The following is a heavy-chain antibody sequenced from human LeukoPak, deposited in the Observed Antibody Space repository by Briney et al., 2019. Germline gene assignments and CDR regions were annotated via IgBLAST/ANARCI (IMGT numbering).Heavy chain of an antibody. CDR2: IYWDDDK. D-gene: IGHD3-10*01. V-gene: IGHV2-5*02. J-gene: IGHJ5*02. CDR3: AYNRSDYYCSGSYRWFDP. Sequence: SGPTLVKPTQTLTLTCTFSGFSLSTSGVGVGWIRQPPGKALEWLALIYWDDDKRYSPSLKSRLTITKDTSKNRVALKMTNMDPVDTATYSCAYNRSDYYCSGSYRWFDPWGQGILVTVSS. CDR1: GFSLSTSGVG.